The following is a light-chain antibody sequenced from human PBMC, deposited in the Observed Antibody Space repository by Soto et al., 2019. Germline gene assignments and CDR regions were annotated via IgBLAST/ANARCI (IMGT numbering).Light chain of an antibody. Sequence: QSALTQPPSASGSPGQSVTISCTGTSSDVGGYNYVSWYQQHPGKAPKLMIYEVSKRPSVVPDRFSGYKSGNTASLTVSGLQAEDEADYYCSSYEGSNNLFGGGTQLTVL. CDR3: SSYEGSNNL. V-gene: IGLV2-8*01. CDR1: SSDVGGYNY. J-gene: IGLJ2*01. CDR2: EVS.